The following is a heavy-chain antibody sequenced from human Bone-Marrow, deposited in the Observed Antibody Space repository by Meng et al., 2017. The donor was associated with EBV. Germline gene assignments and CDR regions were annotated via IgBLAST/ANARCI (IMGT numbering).Heavy chain of an antibody. CDR1: GYTLTELS. CDR3: ATEGSTGLGELSSYWYFDL. J-gene: IGHJ2*01. Sequence: QVQLVQSGAAVKQPGASVKVSCQVSGYTLTELSMHWVRQDPGKGLEWMGGFDPEDGETIYAQKFQGRVTMTEDTSTDTAYMELSSLRSEDTAVYYCATEGSTGLGELSSYWYFDLWGRGTLVTVSS. V-gene: IGHV1-24*01. CDR2: FDPEDGET. D-gene: IGHD3-16*02.